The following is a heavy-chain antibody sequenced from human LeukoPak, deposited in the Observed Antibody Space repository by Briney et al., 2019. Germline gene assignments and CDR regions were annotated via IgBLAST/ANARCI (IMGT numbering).Heavy chain of an antibody. CDR1: GGSITSTNY. Sequence: SGSLSLTCGVSGGSITSTNYWTWVRQPPGKGLEWIGEVNLQGSTNYNPSLMGRVAISVDMSENHISLQLTSVTAADTAVYYCAREGGPYRPLDYSGQGTLVTVSS. J-gene: IGHJ4*02. CDR3: AREGGPYRPLDY. V-gene: IGHV4-4*02. CDR2: VNLQGST.